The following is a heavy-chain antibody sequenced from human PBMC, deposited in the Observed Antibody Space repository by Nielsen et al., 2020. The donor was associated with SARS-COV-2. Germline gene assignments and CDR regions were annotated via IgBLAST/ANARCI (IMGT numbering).Heavy chain of an antibody. J-gene: IGHJ5*02. Sequence: GESLKISCAASGFTFDDYAMHWVRQAPGKGLEWVSLISGDGGSTYYADSVKGRFTISRDNSKNSLYLQMNSLRTEDTALYYCAKAPLRDDYGDYFWFDPWGQGTLVTVSS. CDR1: GFTFDDYA. CDR2: ISGDGGST. D-gene: IGHD4-17*01. CDR3: AKAPLRDDYGDYFWFDP. V-gene: IGHV3-43*02.